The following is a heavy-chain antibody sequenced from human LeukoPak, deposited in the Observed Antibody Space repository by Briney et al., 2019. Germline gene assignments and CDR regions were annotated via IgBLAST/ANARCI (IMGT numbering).Heavy chain of an antibody. D-gene: IGHD4/OR15-4a*01. J-gene: IGHJ1*01. CDR3: ARDAGATAY. CDR1: GVSISTDY. V-gene: IGHV4-59*13. CDR2: IHYSGST. Sequence: SQTLSLTCTVSGVSISTDYWTWVRQSPGKGLEWIGYIHYSGSTSYNPSLKSRVTISVDTSKNQFSLKLTSVTSADTAVYYCARDAGATAYWGQGALVTVSS.